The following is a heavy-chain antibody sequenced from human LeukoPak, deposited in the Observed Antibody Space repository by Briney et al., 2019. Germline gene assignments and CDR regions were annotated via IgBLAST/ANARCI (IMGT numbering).Heavy chain of an antibody. J-gene: IGHJ4*02. D-gene: IGHD4-17*01. Sequence: PGGSLRLSCAASGFTFSSYWMSWVRQAPGKGLEWVAIIKQDGSEKYYADSVKGRFTISRDSAKTSLYLQINNLRAEDTALYYCAKAHDYGDYAGFDYWGQGTLVSVSS. CDR1: GFTFSSYW. CDR2: IKQDGSEK. CDR3: AKAHDYGDYAGFDY. V-gene: IGHV3-7*03.